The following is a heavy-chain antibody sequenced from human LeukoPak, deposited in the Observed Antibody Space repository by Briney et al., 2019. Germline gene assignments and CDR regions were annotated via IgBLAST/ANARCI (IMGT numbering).Heavy chain of an antibody. J-gene: IGHJ4*02. D-gene: IGHD5-24*01. CDR1: GYTFTSCD. CDR3: ARRDGNHFVDFDY. Sequence: GASVKVSCKASGYTFTSCDIDWVRQATGQGLEWMGWMNPNSGDTGSAQKFQGRVTMTRNTSISTAYMELSGLTSEDTAVYYCARRDGNHFVDFDYWGQGTLVTLSS. CDR2: MNPNSGDT. V-gene: IGHV1-8*01.